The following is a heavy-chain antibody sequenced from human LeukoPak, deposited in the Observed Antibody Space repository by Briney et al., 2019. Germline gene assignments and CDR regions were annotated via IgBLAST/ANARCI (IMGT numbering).Heavy chain of an antibody. CDR2: IIPIFGTA. J-gene: IGHJ4*02. Sequence: ASVKVSCKASGGTFSSYAISWVRQAPGQGLEWMGGIIPIFGTANYAQKFQGRVTITADKSTSTAYMELSSLRSEDTAVHYCARGIGIVKYYYGSGSYYHPHYFDYWGQGTLVTVSS. V-gene: IGHV1-69*06. D-gene: IGHD3-10*01. CDR1: GGTFSSYA. CDR3: ARGIGIVKYYYGSGSYYHPHYFDY.